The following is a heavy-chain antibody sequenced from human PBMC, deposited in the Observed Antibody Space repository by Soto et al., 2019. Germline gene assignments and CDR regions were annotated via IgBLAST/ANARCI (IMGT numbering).Heavy chain of an antibody. J-gene: IGHJ6*03. CDR2: MNPNSGNT. CDR3: ARGISSSYYYYYYMDF. D-gene: IGHD6-6*01. Sequence: ASVKVSCKASGYTFTSYDINWVRQATGQGLEWMGWMNPNSGNTGYAQKFQGRVTMTRNTSISTAYMELSSLRSEDTAVYYCARGISSSYYYYYYMDFWGKRTTVTVSS. V-gene: IGHV1-8*01. CDR1: GYTFTSYD.